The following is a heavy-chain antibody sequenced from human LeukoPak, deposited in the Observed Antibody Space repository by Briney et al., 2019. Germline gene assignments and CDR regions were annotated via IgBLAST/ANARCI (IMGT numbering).Heavy chain of an antibody. V-gene: IGHV3-7*01. CDR3: ASQGGSGWYPIHY. J-gene: IGHJ4*02. D-gene: IGHD6-19*01. CDR2: IKQDGSKK. CDR1: GFTFSNYW. Sequence: GGSLRLSCAASGFTFSNYWMSWVRQAPGKGLEWVANIKQDGSKKYYVDSVKGRFTISGDNAKNSLYLQMNSLRAEDTAVYYCASQGGSGWYPIHYWGQGTLVTVSS.